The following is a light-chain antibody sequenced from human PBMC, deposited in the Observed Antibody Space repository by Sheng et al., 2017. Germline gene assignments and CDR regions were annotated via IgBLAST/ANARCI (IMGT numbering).Light chain of an antibody. CDR2: DVA. V-gene: IGLV2-14*03. J-gene: IGLJ2*01. CDR1: NNDIGLYNY. Sequence: QSALTQPASVSGSPGQSITISCTGSNNDIGLYNYVSWYQQAPGKAPNLIIYDVANRPSGVSNRFSGSKSGNTASLSVSGLQAEDEADYYCSSYRGTDIVVFGGGTKLTVL. CDR3: SSYRGTDIVV.